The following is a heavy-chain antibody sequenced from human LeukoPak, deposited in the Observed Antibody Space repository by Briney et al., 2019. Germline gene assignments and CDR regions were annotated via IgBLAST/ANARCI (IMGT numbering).Heavy chain of an antibody. J-gene: IGHJ4*02. CDR2: IIPILGIA. CDR1: GGTFSSCA. V-gene: IGHV1-69*04. CDR3: ARVYDSSGYLASGMYYFDY. Sequence: GASVKVSCKASGGTFSSCAISWVRQAPGQGLEWMRRIIPILGIANYAQKFQGRVTITADKSTSTAYMELSSVRSEDTAVYYCARVYDSSGYLASGMYYFDYWGQGTLVTVSS. D-gene: IGHD3-22*01.